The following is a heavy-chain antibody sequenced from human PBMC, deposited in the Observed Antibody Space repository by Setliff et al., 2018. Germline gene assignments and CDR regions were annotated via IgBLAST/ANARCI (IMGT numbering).Heavy chain of an antibody. Sequence: GGSLRLSCAASGFTFSTYRMHWVRQAPGKGLEWVAVIWDDGVKKYHADSVKGRFTISRDNSKNTLYLQMSSLRADDTAVYYCARDTSGRDAFDIWGQGTVVTVSS. J-gene: IGHJ3*02. CDR2: IWDDGVKK. CDR1: GFTFSTYR. CDR3: ARDTSGRDAFDI. D-gene: IGHD6-19*01. V-gene: IGHV3-33*08.